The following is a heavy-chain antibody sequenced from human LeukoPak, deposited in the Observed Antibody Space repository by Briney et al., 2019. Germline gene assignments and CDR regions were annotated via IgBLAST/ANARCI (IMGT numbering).Heavy chain of an antibody. V-gene: IGHV3-23*01. CDR1: GFTFSSYA. J-gene: IGHJ4*02. D-gene: IGHD3-10*01. Sequence: GGSLRLSCAASGFTFSSYAMSWVRQAPGKGLEWVSAISGSGGSTYYADSVKGRFTISRDNSKNTLYLQMNSLRAEDTAVYYCAKDYYGSGSYYRGERFDYWGQGTLVTVSS. CDR3: AKDYYGSGSYYRGERFDY. CDR2: ISGSGGST.